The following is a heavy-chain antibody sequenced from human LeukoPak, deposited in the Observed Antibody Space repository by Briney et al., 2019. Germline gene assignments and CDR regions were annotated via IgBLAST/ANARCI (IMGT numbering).Heavy chain of an antibody. Sequence: GGSLRLSCVASGFTFTSYWMHWVCQAPGKGLEWVAIIYTGGSTYYADSVKGRFTVSRDIPKNTLFLQMNSLRVEDTAVYYCARNGGSSFWYVDLWGRGTLVSVSS. CDR2: IYTGGST. CDR3: ARNGGSSFWYVDL. CDR1: GFTFTSYW. D-gene: IGHD2-8*01. J-gene: IGHJ2*01. V-gene: IGHV3-53*01.